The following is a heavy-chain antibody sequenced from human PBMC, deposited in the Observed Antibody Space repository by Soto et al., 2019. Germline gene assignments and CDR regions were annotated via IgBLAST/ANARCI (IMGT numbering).Heavy chain of an antibody. Sequence: ASVKVSCKASGYTFTGYYMHWVRQAPGQGLEWMGWINPNSGGTNYAQKFQGWVTMTRDTSISTAYMELSKLRSDDTAVYYCARDQTEKGWYGMDVWGQGTTVTVSS. CDR1: GYTFTGYY. J-gene: IGHJ6*02. V-gene: IGHV1-2*04. CDR3: ARDQTEKGWYGMDV. CDR2: INPNSGGT.